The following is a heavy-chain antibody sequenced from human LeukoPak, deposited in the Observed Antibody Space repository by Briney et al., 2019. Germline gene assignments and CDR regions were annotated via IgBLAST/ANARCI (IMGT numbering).Heavy chain of an antibody. CDR1: GYTFTSYA. J-gene: IGHJ6*02. V-gene: IGHV1-18*01. CDR2: ISAYNGNT. CDR3: ARLHSSGWPLKCMDV. D-gene: IGHD6-19*01. Sequence: ASVKVSCKASGYTFTSYAITWVRQAPGQGLEWMGYISAYNGNTNFAQKFQDRVTMTTDASTSTAYMELRSLRSDDTAVYYCARLHSSGWPLKCMDVWGQGTTVTVSS.